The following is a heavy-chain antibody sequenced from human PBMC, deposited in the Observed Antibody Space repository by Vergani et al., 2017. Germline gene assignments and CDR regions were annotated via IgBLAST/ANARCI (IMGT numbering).Heavy chain of an antibody. CDR2: ISSSGSTI. CDR3: AGSLEYSRAVG. Sequence: EVQLLESGGGLVQPGGSLRLSCAASGFTFSSYEMNWVRQAPGKGLEWVSYISSSGSTIYYADSVKGRFPISRDNAKNSLYLQMNSLRAEDTAVYYCAGSLEYSRAVGWGQGTLVTVSS. J-gene: IGHJ4*02. V-gene: IGHV3-48*03. D-gene: IGHD6-13*01. CDR1: GFTFSSYE.